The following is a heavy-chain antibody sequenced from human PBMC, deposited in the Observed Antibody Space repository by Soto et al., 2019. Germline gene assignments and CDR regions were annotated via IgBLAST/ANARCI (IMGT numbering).Heavy chain of an antibody. V-gene: IGHV4-31*03. CDR3: ARVDHRGYFAIVTDY. Sequence: QVQLQESGPGLVKPSQTLSLTCTVSGDSLSSGGHYWSWIRQHPGKGLEWIGHIYDSVNTYYSPSLRSRVTISADMSKNQFSLNLRSVTAADTAVYYCARVDHRGYFAIVTDYWGQGTLVTVSS. CDR1: GDSLSSGGHY. J-gene: IGHJ4*02. D-gene: IGHD2-21*01. CDR2: IYDSVNT.